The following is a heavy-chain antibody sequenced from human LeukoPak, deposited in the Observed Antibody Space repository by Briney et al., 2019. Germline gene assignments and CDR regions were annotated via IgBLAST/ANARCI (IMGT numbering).Heavy chain of an antibody. CDR2: IKQDGSEK. V-gene: IGHV3-7*04. J-gene: IGHJ4*02. CDR1: EFTFSSYW. CDR3: ARDGYATGSHDY. Sequence: PGGSLRLCCAASEFTFSSYWMSWVRQAPGKGLEWVANIKQDGSEKSYVDSVKGRFMISRDNPKNSLHLQMNSLRAEDTAVYYCARDGYATGSHDYWGQGTLVTVSS. D-gene: IGHD3-10*01.